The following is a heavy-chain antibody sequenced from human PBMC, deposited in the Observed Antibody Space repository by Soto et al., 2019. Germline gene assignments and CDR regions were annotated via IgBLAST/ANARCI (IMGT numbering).Heavy chain of an antibody. CDR1: GFTINSNY. D-gene: IGHD3-16*02. J-gene: IGHJ4*02. V-gene: IGHV3-66*01. CDR2: IYNDGST. CDR3: EIYLSSGGGYYFDF. Sequence: GGSLRLSCAASGFTINSNYMSWVRQAPGKGLECVSVIYNDGSTFYADSVKGRFTISRDNSKNTLYLQMNSLRAEDTAVYYCEIYLSSGGGYYFDFCGQGTLVTVSS.